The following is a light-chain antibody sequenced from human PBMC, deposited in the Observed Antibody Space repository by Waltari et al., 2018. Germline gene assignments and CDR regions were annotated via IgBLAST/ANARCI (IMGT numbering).Light chain of an antibody. Sequence: DIVLTQLPDSPALSLGERATISCRSSQSVFSCTNSNNHLAWYQQRPGQPPKLPFYWASTRVSGVPDRFDGSGSGTDFTLTISSLQAEDLAVYYCQQYYTTPCTFGQGTRLEIK. CDR3: QQYYTTPCT. J-gene: IGKJ2*02. CDR1: QSVFSCTNSNNH. CDR2: WAS. V-gene: IGKV4-1*01.